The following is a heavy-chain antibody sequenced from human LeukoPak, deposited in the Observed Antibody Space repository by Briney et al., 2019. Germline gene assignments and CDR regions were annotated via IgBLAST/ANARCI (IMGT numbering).Heavy chain of an antibody. CDR1: GYTFTGYY. D-gene: IGHD3-10*01. Sequence: ASVKVSCKASGYTFTGYYMHWVRQAPRQGLEWMGWINPNSGGTNYAQKFQGRVTMTRDTSISTAYMELSRLRSDDTAVYYCARVSGNYYGSGRRPYYFDYWGQGTLVTVSS. J-gene: IGHJ4*02. CDR2: INPNSGGT. CDR3: ARVSGNYYGSGRRPYYFDY. V-gene: IGHV1-2*02.